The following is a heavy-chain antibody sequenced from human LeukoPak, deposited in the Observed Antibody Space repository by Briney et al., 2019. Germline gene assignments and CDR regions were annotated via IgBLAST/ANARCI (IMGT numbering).Heavy chain of an antibody. CDR3: ARGGITTYFFDY. J-gene: IGHJ4*02. D-gene: IGHD3-22*01. V-gene: IGHV1-46*01. Sequence: ASVKVSCKASGYTFTSYYMHWVRQAPGQGLEWMGIINPSGGSTSYAQKFQGRVTITADESTSTAYMELSSLRSEDTAVYYCARGGITTYFFDYWGQGTLVTVSS. CDR1: GYTFTSYY. CDR2: INPSGGST.